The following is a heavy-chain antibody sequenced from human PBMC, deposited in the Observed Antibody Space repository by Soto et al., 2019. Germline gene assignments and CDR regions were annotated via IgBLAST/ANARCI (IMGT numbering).Heavy chain of an antibody. CDR3: ARARRSVVVVPAAIPQDAEYLQH. V-gene: IGHV1-69*02. CDR1: AGTFSSYT. D-gene: IGHD2-2*01. CDR2: IIPILGIA. Sequence: SVKVSCKASAGTFSSYTTSWVRQALGQGLEWMGRIIPILGIANYAQKFQGRVTITADKSTSTAYMELSSLRSEDTAVYYCARARRSVVVVPAAIPQDAEYLQHWARGSLVTVSA. J-gene: IGHJ1*01.